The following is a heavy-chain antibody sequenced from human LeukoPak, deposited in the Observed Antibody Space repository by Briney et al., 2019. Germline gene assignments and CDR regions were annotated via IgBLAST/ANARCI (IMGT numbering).Heavy chain of an antibody. CDR2: IKQSGST. J-gene: IGHJ4*02. CDR1: GGSFSGYY. D-gene: IGHD3-10*01. Sequence: PSETLSLTCAVYGGSFSGYYWTWIRQPPGKGLEWIGEIKQSGSTNYNPSLKSRVTISVDTSKNQFSLNLISVTAADTAVYYCARGSVLTMVRGIIRSLGYWGQGTLVTVS. CDR3: ARGSVLTMVRGIIRSLGY. V-gene: IGHV4-34*01.